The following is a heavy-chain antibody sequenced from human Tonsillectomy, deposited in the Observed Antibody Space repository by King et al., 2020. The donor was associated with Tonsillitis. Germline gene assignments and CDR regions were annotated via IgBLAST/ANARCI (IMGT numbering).Heavy chain of an antibody. CDR3: ARVVRGGNSYDY. CDR2: INIHGSST. J-gene: IGHJ4*02. Sequence: VQLVESGGGLVQPGGSLRLSCAASGFTFSSYWMHWVRHAPGKGLVWVSRINIHGSSTNYADSVKGRFTISRDNAKNILYLQMNSVRVEDTAVYYCARVVRGGNSYDYWGGGTLDTVSS. CDR1: GFTFSSYW. V-gene: IGHV3-74*01. D-gene: IGHD2-21*01.